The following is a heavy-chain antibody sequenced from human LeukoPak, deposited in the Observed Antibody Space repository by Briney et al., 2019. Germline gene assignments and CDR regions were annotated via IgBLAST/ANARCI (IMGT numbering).Heavy chain of an antibody. CDR1: GGSISSSSYY. J-gene: IGHJ4*02. Sequence: PSETLSLTCTVSGGSISSSSYYWGWIRQPPGKGLEWIGSIYYSGSTYYNPSLKSRVTISVDTSKNQFSLKLSSVTAADTAVYYCARGDDGYNTFDYWGQGTLVTVSS. CDR2: IYYSGST. CDR3: ARGDDGYNTFDY. V-gene: IGHV4-39*07. D-gene: IGHD5-24*01.